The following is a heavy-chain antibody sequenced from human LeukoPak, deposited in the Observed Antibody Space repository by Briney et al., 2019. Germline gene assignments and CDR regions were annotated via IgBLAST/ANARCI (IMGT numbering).Heavy chain of an antibody. V-gene: IGHV3-23*01. Sequence: GGSLRLSCAASGFTFSTYVMSWVRQAPGKGLEWVSAIRGSGGDTYYADSVKGRFTISRDNSKNTLFLQMNSLRAEDTAVYYCAKRLIVVTGYYFDYWGQGTLVTVSS. CDR2: IRGSGGDT. J-gene: IGHJ4*02. D-gene: IGHD2-21*01. CDR1: GFTFSTYV. CDR3: AKRLIVVTGYYFDY.